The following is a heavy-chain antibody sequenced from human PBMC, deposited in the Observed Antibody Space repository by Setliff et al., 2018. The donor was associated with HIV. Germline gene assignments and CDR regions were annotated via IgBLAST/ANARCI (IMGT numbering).Heavy chain of an antibody. J-gene: IGHJ3*02. CDR1: GASITTSSYY. CDR2: IHFSGST. CDR3: ARSKTFYDFWGGYYTHGAFKI. D-gene: IGHD3-3*01. Sequence: NPSETLSLTCTVSGASITTSSYYWGWIRQPPGKGLEWIGNIHFSGSTYYNPSLKSRVIISVDRPQNQFSLTLISVTAADTAVYYCARSKTFYDFWGGYYTHGAFKIWGLGTMVTVSS. V-gene: IGHV4-39*01.